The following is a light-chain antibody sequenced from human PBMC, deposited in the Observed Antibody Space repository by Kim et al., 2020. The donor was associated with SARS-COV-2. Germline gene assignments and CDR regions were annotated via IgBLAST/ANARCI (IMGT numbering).Light chain of an antibody. Sequence: SVSPGERATRSCRASQSVSSNLAWYQQKPGQAPRLLIYGASTRATGIPARFSGSGSGTEFTLTISSLQSEDFAVYYCQQYNNWPYTFGQGTKLGI. V-gene: IGKV3-15*01. CDR1: QSVSSN. J-gene: IGKJ2*01. CDR3: QQYNNWPYT. CDR2: GAS.